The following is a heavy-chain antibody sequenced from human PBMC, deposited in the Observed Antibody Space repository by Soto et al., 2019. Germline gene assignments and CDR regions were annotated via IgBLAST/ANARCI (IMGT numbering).Heavy chain of an antibody. CDR3: ARSPRSIAAGGIDY. CDR1: AGSISTSNL. J-gene: IGHJ4*02. Sequence: SETLSLTCAVSAGSISTSNLVPWVRQPPGKGLEWIGEIYHSGSTNYNPSLKSRVTISVDKSKNQFSLKLNSVTAADTAVYYCARSPRSIAAGGIDYWGQGFLVTVS. CDR2: IYHSGST. V-gene: IGHV4-4*02. D-gene: IGHD6-13*01.